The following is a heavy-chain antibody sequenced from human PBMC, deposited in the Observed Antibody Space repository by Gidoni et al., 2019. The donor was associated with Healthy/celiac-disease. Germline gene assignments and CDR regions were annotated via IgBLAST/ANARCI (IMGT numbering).Heavy chain of an antibody. V-gene: IGHV3-9*01. Sequence: EVQLVESGGGLVQPGRSLRLSCAASGFTFDDYAMHWVRQAPGKGLEWVSGISWNSGSIGYADSVKGRFTISRDNAKNSLYLQMNSLRAEDTALYYCAKDIRYDSSVDAFDIWGQGTMVTVSS. J-gene: IGHJ3*02. CDR2: ISWNSGSI. D-gene: IGHD3-22*01. CDR3: AKDIRYDSSVDAFDI. CDR1: GFTFDDYA.